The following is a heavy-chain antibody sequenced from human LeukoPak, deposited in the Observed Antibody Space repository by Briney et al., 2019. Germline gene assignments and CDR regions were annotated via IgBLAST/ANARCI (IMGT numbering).Heavy chain of an antibody. Sequence: GGSLRLSCAASGFTFSSYGMHWVRQAPGKGLEWVAVISYDGSNKYYADSVKGRFTISRDNSKNTLYLQMNSLRAEDTAVYYCARAAAGXDYXHIDYWGQGTLVTVSS. CDR2: ISYDGSNK. V-gene: IGHV3-30*03. J-gene: IGHJ4*02. CDR3: ARAAAGXDYXHIDY. CDR1: GFTFSSYG. D-gene: IGHD4-17*01.